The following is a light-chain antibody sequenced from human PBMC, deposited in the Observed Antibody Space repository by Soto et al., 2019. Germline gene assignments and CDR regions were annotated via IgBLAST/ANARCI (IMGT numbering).Light chain of an antibody. CDR3: QQYDRWPPWT. Sequence: EIVMMQSPAILSVSPGERATLSCRTSQSVSGDLAWYQQKPGQAPRLLMYRTSISATGVPARFSGSGSGTDFTLTISSLQSEDFAVYYCQQYDRWPPWTFGQGTKVEIK. CDR1: QSVSGD. V-gene: IGKV3-15*01. CDR2: RTS. J-gene: IGKJ1*01.